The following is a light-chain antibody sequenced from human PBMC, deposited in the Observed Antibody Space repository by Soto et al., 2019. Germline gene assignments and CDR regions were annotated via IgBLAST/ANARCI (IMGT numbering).Light chain of an antibody. J-gene: IGKJ1*01. CDR3: QQLNSYPPS. CDR2: AAS. CDR1: QGISSY. Sequence: DLQLTQSPSFLSASVGDRVTITCRASQGISSYLAWYQQKPGEAPKLLIYAASTLQSGVPSRFSGSGSGTEFTLSISSLQPEDFATYYCQQLNSYPPSFGQGTKVEIK. V-gene: IGKV1-9*01.